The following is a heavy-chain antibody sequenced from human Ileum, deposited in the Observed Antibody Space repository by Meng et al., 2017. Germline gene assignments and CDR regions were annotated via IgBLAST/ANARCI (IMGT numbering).Heavy chain of an antibody. Sequence: QVQLQESGPGLVNPSQTLSLTCTVSGGSISSGGYYWSCIRQHPGKGLEWIGYIYYSGTTYYNPSLKSRVTISVDTSKNQFSLKLSSVTAADTAVYYCAREPPAAAGTGADYWGQGTLVTVSS. CDR3: AREPPAAAGTGADY. D-gene: IGHD6-13*01. V-gene: IGHV4-31*03. CDR2: IYYSGTT. J-gene: IGHJ4*02. CDR1: GGSISSGGYY.